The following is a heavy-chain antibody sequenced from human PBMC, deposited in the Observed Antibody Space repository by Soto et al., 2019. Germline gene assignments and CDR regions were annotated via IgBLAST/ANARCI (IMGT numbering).Heavy chain of an antibody. V-gene: IGHV4-39*01. D-gene: IGHD1-7*01. J-gene: IGHJ1*01. CDR2: LYYSGTS. Sequence: QLQMQESGPGLVKPSETLSLTCAVSGSSISSTSYYWGWIRQPPGKGLEWIGSLYYSGTSHYNPSLKSRAPIAVDTSKNQGSLKLCSVTAADTAVYYCARQRAGTGWGHEYFEDWGQGTLVTVSS. CDR3: ARQRAGTGWGHEYFED. CDR1: GSSISSTSYY.